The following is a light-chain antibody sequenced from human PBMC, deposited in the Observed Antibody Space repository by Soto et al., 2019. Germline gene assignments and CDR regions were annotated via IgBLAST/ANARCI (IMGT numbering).Light chain of an antibody. Sequence: DIVMTQSQLSLPVTPGEPASISCRSSQSLLHSNGYNYLDWYLQKPGQSPQLLIYLGSNRASGVSDRFSGSGSGTDFTLKISRVEAEDVGVYYCMQALQTPITFGRGTRLEIK. CDR1: QSLLHSNGYNY. CDR2: LGS. J-gene: IGKJ5*01. CDR3: MQALQTPIT. V-gene: IGKV2-28*01.